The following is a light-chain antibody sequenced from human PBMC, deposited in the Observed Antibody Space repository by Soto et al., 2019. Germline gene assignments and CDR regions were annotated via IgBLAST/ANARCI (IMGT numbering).Light chain of an antibody. CDR1: SSDVGGYNY. J-gene: IGLJ1*01. V-gene: IGLV2-11*01. CDR2: DVS. Sequence: QSVLTQPRSVSGSPGQSITISCTGTSSDVGGYNYVSWYRQHPGKAPKLMIYDVSKRPSGVPDRFSGSKSGSTASLTISGLQAEDEADYYCCSYAGSYTHYVFGTGTKLTVL. CDR3: CSYAGSYTHYV.